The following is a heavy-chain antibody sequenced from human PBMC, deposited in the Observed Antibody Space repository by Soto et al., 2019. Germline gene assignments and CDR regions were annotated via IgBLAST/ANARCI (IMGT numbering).Heavy chain of an antibody. J-gene: IGHJ4*02. CDR3: AQNFDY. Sequence: GGSLRLSCAASGFTFSNYSMTWVRQGPEKGLEWVSEISADGARTYYADSVKGRFTVSRDNSKNTVYLQMNSLRAEDTAVYYCAQNFDYWGQGTLVTVSS. V-gene: IGHV3-23*01. CDR2: ISADGART. CDR1: GFTFSNYS.